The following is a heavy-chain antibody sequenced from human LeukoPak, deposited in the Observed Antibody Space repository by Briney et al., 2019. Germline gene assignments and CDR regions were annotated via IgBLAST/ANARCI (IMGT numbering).Heavy chain of an antibody. V-gene: IGHV1-46*01. D-gene: IGHD6-19*01. CDR2: INPSGGST. J-gene: IGHJ3*02. CDR1: GYTFTSYY. Sequence: ASVKVSCKASGYTFTSYYIHWVRQAPGQGLEWMGIINPSGGSTNYAQKFQGRVTMTRDTSTSTAYMELRSLRSDDTAVYYCARFGLGKHIEVAGIPFDIWGQGTMVTVSS. CDR3: ARFGLGKHIEVAGIPFDI.